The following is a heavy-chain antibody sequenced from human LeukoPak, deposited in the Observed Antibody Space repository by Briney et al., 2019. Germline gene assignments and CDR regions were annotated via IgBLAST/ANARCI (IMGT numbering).Heavy chain of an antibody. CDR1: GGSISSGDYY. D-gene: IGHD3-10*01. J-gene: IGHJ4*02. Sequence: PSETLSLTCTVSGGSISSGDYYWSWIRQPPGKGLEWIGYIYYSGSTYYNPSLKSRVTISVDTSKNQFSLKLSSVTAADTAVYYCARQRITMVRGVILEVHYFDYWGQGTLVTVSS. CDR3: ARQRITMVRGVILEVHYFDY. V-gene: IGHV4-30-4*01. CDR2: IYYSGST.